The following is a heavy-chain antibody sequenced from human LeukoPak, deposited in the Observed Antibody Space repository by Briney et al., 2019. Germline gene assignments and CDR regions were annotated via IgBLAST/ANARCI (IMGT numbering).Heavy chain of an antibody. CDR1: GGSISSSNYY. D-gene: IGHD3-22*01. V-gene: IGHV4-39*01. CDR2: IFYSGST. Sequence: SETLSLTCMVSGGSISSSNYYWGWIRQPPGKGLEWIGSIFYSGSTYYNPSLKRRVTIFVDTSKNQFSLKLSSGTAADTAVYYCARVLAGSGYYFSGDYYYGMDVWGQGTTVTVSS. J-gene: IGHJ6*02. CDR3: ARVLAGSGYYFSGDYYYGMDV.